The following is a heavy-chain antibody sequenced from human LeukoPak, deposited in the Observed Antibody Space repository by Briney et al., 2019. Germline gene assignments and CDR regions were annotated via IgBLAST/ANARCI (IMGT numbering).Heavy chain of an antibody. D-gene: IGHD3-3*01. CDR1: GGTFSSYA. CDR3: AREEYFWSGSVYYYYGMDV. V-gene: IGHV1-69*13. CDR2: IIPIFGTA. J-gene: IGHJ6*02. Sequence: ASVKVSCKASGGTFSSYAISWVRQAPGQGLEWMGGIIPIFGTANYARKFQGRVTITADESTSTAYMELSSLRSEDTAVYYCAREEYFWSGSVYYYYGMDVWGQGTTVTVSS.